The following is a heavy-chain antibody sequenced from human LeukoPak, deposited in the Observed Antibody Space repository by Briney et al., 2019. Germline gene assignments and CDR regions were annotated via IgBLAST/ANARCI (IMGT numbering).Heavy chain of an antibody. Sequence: ASVKVSCKASGYTFTSYGISWVRQATGQGLEWMGWMNPNSGNTGYAQKFQGRVTMTRNTSISTAYMELSSLRSEDTAVYYCARAARWEVAATGYWGQGTLVTVSS. CDR2: MNPNSGNT. CDR3: ARAARWEVAATGY. J-gene: IGHJ4*02. V-gene: IGHV1-8*02. CDR1: GYTFTSYG. D-gene: IGHD2-15*01.